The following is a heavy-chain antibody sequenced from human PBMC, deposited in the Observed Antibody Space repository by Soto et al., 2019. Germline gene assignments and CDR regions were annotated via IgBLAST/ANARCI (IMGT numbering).Heavy chain of an antibody. CDR2: IIPIFGTA. CDR1: GGAFSSYS. J-gene: IGHJ5*02. D-gene: IGHD3-3*01. Sequence: SVKVSCKASGGAFSSYSISWVLQAPGQGLEWMGGIIPIFGTASYAQKFQGRVTITADESTSTAYMELSSLRSEDTAVYYCARDRSLGGRITIFGVARGGFDPWGQGTLVTVSS. CDR3: ARDRSLGGRITIFGVARGGFDP. V-gene: IGHV1-69*13.